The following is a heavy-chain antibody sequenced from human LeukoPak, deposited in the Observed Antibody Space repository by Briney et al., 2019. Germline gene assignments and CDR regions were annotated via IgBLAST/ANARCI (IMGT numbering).Heavy chain of an antibody. J-gene: IGHJ6*02. CDR1: GGTFSSYA. CDR2: IIPIFGTA. V-gene: IGHV1-69*13. Sequence: GASVKVSCTASGGTFSSYAISWVRQAPGQRLEWMGGIIPIFGTANYAQKFQGRVTITADESTSTAYMELSSLRSEDTAVYYCATGAAIRSYYYGMDVWGQGTTVTVSS. D-gene: IGHD2-21*01. CDR3: ATGAAIRSYYYGMDV.